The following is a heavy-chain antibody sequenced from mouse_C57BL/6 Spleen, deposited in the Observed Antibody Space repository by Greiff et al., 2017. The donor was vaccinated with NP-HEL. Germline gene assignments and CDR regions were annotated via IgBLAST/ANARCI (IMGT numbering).Heavy chain of an antibody. D-gene: IGHD2-12*01. CDR1: GYSFTGYY. CDR2: INPSTGGT. J-gene: IGHJ4*01. Sequence: VQLQQSGPELVKPGASVKISCKASGYSFTGYYMNWVKQSPEKSLEWIGEINPSTGGTTYNQKFKAKATLTVDKSSSTAYMQLKSLTSEDSAVYYCAILYGYWGQGTSVTVSS. V-gene: IGHV1-42*01. CDR3: AILYGY.